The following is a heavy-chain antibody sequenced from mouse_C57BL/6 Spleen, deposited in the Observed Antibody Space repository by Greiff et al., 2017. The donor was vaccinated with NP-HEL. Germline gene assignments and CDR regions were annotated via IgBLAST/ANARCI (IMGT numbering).Heavy chain of an antibody. V-gene: IGHV2-2*01. CDR1: GFSLTSYG. D-gene: IGHD4-1*01. Sequence: VHLVESGPGLVQPSQSLSITCTVSGFSLTSYGVHWVRQSPGKGLEWLGVIWSGGSTDYNAAFISRLSISKDNSKSQVFFKMNSLQADDTAIYYCARKGTGPFAYWGQGTLVTVSA. J-gene: IGHJ3*01. CDR2: IWSGGST. CDR3: ARKGTGPFAY.